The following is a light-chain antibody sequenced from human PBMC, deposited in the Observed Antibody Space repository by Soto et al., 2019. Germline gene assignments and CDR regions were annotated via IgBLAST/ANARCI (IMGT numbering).Light chain of an antibody. CDR3: QQYNIYLGT. CDR1: QSISSW. J-gene: IGKJ1*01. Sequence: DNPLAHSLPTLSAIIIDRITIXCLASQSISSWLAWYQQKTGKATKLLIYDASSLESGVPSRFSGSGSGTEFTLTISSLQPDDFATYNCQQYNIYLGTF. V-gene: IGKV1-5*01. CDR2: DAS.